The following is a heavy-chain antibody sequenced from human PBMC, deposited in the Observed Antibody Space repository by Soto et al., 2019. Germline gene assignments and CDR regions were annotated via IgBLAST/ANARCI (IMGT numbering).Heavy chain of an antibody. CDR2: IYYSGST. D-gene: IGHD6-19*01. J-gene: IGHJ5*02. CDR1: GGSISSYY. CDR3: ATQAVPVYWFDP. Sequence: SETLSLTCTVSGGSISSYYLSWIRQPPGKGLEWIGYIYYSGSTNYNRSFKSRVTIAVYTSKNQFALKLSCVTAADTDVYYCATQAVPVYWFDPWGQGTLVTVSS. V-gene: IGHV4-59*01.